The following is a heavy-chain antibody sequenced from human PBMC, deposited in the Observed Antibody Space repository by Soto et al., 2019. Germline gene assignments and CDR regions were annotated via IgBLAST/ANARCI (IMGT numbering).Heavy chain of an antibody. CDR3: AKDLRQQWLVRKAAFDI. CDR1: GFTFSSYA. J-gene: IGHJ3*02. V-gene: IGHV3-23*01. D-gene: IGHD6-19*01. CDR2: ISGSGGST. Sequence: HPGGSLRLSCAASGFTFSSYAMSWVRQAPGEGLEWVSAISGSGGSTYYADSVKGRFTISRDNSKNTLYLQMNSLRAEDTAVYYCAKDLRQQWLVRKAAFDIWGQGTMVTVSS.